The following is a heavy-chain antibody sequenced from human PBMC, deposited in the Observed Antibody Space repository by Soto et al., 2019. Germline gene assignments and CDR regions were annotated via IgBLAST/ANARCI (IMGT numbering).Heavy chain of an antibody. Sequence: EVQLVESGGGLVQPGGSLRLSCATSGFILSDCAMNWVRQAPGKGLAWVSYISSSSSVIDYADSVKGRFSVPRDNARNSLCLQRHCLSAPDTAVYYRARDLSCGSNWHYHMDPWGKGTTVTVSS. D-gene: IGHD7-27*01. CDR3: ARDLSCGSNWHYHMDP. V-gene: IGHV3-48*01. CDR1: GFILSDCA. CDR2: ISSSSSVI. J-gene: IGHJ6*03.